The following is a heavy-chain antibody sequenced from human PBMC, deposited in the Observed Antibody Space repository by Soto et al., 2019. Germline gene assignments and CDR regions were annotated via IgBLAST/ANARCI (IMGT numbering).Heavy chain of an antibody. Sequence: QVQLQESGPGLVKPSQTLSLTCTVSGGSISSGDYYWSWIRQPPGKGLEWIGYIYYSGSTYYNPSLKSRVTISVATSQNQFSLKLSSVTAADTAVYYCARVGYSYGIGIEMDVWGQGTTVTVSS. CDR3: ARVGYSYGIGIEMDV. CDR1: GGSISSGDYY. J-gene: IGHJ6*02. V-gene: IGHV4-30-4*01. D-gene: IGHD5-18*01. CDR2: IYYSGST.